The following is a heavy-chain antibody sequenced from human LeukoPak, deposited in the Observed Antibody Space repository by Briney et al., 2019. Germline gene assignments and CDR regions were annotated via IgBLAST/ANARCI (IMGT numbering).Heavy chain of an antibody. Sequence: ASVKVSCXASGYTFTSYYMHWVRQAPGQGLEWMGIINPSGGSTSYAQKLQGRVTMTTDTSTSTAYMELRSLRSDDTAAYYCASSPLRFLEWLLGSPFDYWGQGTLVTVSS. J-gene: IGHJ4*02. CDR2: INPSGGST. CDR3: ASSPLRFLEWLLGSPFDY. CDR1: GYTFTSYY. D-gene: IGHD3-3*01. V-gene: IGHV1-46*01.